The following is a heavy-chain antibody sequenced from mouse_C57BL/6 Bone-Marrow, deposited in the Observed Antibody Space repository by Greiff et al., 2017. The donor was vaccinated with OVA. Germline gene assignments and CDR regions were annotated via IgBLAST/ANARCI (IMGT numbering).Heavy chain of an antibody. Sequence: VQLQQSGPGLVKPSQSLSLTCSVTGYSITSGYYWNWIRQFPGNKLEWMGYISYDGSNNYNPSLKNRISITRDTSKNQFFLKLNSVTTEDTATYYCASAYSWFAYWGQGTLVTVSA. D-gene: IGHD1-1*01. CDR3: ASAYSWFAY. CDR1: GYSITSGYY. CDR2: ISYDGSN. J-gene: IGHJ3*01. V-gene: IGHV3-6*01.